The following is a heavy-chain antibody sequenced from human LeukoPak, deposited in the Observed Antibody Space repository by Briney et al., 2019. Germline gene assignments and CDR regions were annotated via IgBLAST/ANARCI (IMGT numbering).Heavy chain of an antibody. V-gene: IGHV3-30*18. CDR2: ISYDGVNK. CDR1: GFTFSSYG. D-gene: IGHD6-13*01. CDR3: AKWRNSWYYFDD. J-gene: IGHJ4*02. Sequence: GGSLRLSCAGSGFTFSSYGLHWVRQAPGKGLEWVALISYDGVNKYYADSGKGRFTISRDNSKNTLYLQMNSLKAEDTAVYYCAKWRNSWYYFDDWGQGTLVTVSS.